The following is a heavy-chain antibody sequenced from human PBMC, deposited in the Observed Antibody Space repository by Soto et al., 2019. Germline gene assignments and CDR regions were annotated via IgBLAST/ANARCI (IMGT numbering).Heavy chain of an antibody. CDR1: GYTFTKVG. J-gene: IGHJ3*02. CDR3: ARISLAPAPTDAFDI. Sequence: QVQLVQSGAEVKKPGASVKVSCKASGYTFTKVGIGWVRQAPGQGLEWLGWLSTYKEDRNYAQRVKDRVSMTADTSSSTVYMELXTLISDDTAVYYCARISLAPAPTDAFDIWGQGTMVTVSS. CDR2: LSTYKEDR. V-gene: IGHV1-18*01.